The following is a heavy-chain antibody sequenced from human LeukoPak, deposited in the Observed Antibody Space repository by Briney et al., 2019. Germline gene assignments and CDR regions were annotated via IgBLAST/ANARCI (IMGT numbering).Heavy chain of an antibody. CDR2: ISYDGSNK. D-gene: IGHD6-6*01. Sequence: GRSLRLSCAASGFTFSSYGMHWVRQAPGKGLEWVAVISYDGSNKYYADSVKGRFTISRDNSKNTLYLQMNSLRAEDTAVYYCAKVRQLLPMDVWGQGTTVTVSS. J-gene: IGHJ6*02. CDR1: GFTFSSYG. CDR3: AKVRQLLPMDV. V-gene: IGHV3-30*18.